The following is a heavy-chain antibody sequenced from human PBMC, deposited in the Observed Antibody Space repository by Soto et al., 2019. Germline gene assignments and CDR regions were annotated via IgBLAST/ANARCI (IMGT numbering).Heavy chain of an antibody. CDR1: GASIYNGGYF. D-gene: IGHD4-17*01. V-gene: IGHV4-30-4*01. CDR2: IHNSGST. J-gene: IGHJ4*02. CDR3: ARGSTTEKVAS. Sequence: QVQLQESGPGLVRPSQTLSLTCSVSGASIYNGGYFWSWIRQSPGKGLEWIGHIHNSGSTYNHPSLKSRVTVSADTSKNQFSLKLTSVTAADTAVYYCARGSTTEKVASWGQGALVTVSS.